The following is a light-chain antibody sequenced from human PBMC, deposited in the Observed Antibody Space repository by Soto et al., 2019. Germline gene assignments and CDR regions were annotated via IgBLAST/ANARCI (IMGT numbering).Light chain of an antibody. J-gene: IGLJ2*01. V-gene: IGLV2-14*01. CDR2: DVS. CDR3: SSYATSDTVI. CDR1: SSDVGTYNF. Sequence: QSVLTQPASVSGSPGQSITISCTGTSSDVGTYNFVSWYRQHPVKAPILIIFDVSSRPSGISNRFSGSKSGNTASLTISGVQAEDDADYYCSSYATSDTVIFGGGTKVTV.